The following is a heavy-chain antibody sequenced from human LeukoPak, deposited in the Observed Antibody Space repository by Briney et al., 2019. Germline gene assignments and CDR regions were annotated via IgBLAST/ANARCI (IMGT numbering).Heavy chain of an antibody. Sequence: SKTLSLTCTVSGGSISSYYWSWIRQPAGKGLEWIGRIYTSESTNYNPSLKSRVTMSVDTSKNQFSLKLSSVTAADTAVYYCARDYAAAGTFGIWGQGTMVTVSS. CDR1: GGSISSYY. V-gene: IGHV4-4*07. CDR2: IYTSEST. CDR3: ARDYAAAGTFGI. D-gene: IGHD6-13*01. J-gene: IGHJ3*02.